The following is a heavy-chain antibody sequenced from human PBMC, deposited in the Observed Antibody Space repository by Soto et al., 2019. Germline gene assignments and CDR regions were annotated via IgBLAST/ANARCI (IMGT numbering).Heavy chain of an antibody. CDR3: ARGDRYYYDFWSGYSNWFDP. D-gene: IGHD3-3*01. CDR1: GYTFTSYD. J-gene: IGHJ5*02. Sequence: ASVKVSCKASGYTFTSYDINWVRQATGQGLEWMGWMNPNSGNTGYAQKFQGRVTMTRNTSISTAYMELSSLRSEDTAVYYCARGDRYYYDFWSGYSNWFDPWGQGTLVTVSS. CDR2: MNPNSGNT. V-gene: IGHV1-8*01.